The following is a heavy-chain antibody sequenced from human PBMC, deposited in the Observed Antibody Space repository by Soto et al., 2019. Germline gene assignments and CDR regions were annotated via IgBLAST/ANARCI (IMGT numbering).Heavy chain of an antibody. V-gene: IGHV4-34*01. Sequence: SETLSLTCAVYGGSFSGYYWSWIRKPPGKGLEWIGEINHSGSTNYNPSLKSRVTISVDTSKNQFSLKLSSATAADTAVYYCARGQRLSRFLDRNYMDVWGKGTTVTVSS. CDR2: INHSGST. CDR1: GGSFSGYY. CDR3: ARGQRLSRFLDRNYMDV. J-gene: IGHJ6*03. D-gene: IGHD3-3*01.